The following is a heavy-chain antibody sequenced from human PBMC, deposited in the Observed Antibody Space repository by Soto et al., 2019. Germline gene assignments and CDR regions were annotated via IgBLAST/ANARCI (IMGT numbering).Heavy chain of an antibody. Sequence: PGESLKISCKASGYSFTSYWICWVRQVPGKGLEWMGIIYTGDSDTRYSPSFQGQVTISADKSISTAYLQWSSLKASDTAIYYCAIRGASQWLKFWGQGTLVTVSS. CDR1: GYSFTSYW. CDR2: IYTGDSDT. V-gene: IGHV5-51*01. CDR3: AIRGASQWLKF. D-gene: IGHD6-19*01. J-gene: IGHJ4*02.